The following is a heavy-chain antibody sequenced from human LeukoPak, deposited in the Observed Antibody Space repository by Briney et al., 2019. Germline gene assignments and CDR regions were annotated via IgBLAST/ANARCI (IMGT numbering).Heavy chain of an antibody. V-gene: IGHV4-59*01. J-gene: IGHJ4*02. Sequence: SETLSLTCTVSGGSISGSYWSWIRQPPGKGLEWIAYMYNSGSTNYNRSLKSRVTISIDTSKNQFSLKLSSLTAADTAIYYCARGIESYGDYGYWGQGILVTVSS. CDR3: ARGIESYGDYGY. CDR1: GGSISGSY. D-gene: IGHD4-17*01. CDR2: MYNSGST.